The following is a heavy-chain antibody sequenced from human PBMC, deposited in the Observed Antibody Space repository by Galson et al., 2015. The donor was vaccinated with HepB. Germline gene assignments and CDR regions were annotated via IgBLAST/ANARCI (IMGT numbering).Heavy chain of an antibody. CDR1: GFTFSSYA. J-gene: IGHJ6*02. D-gene: IGHD3-10*01. CDR2: ISGSGGST. CDR3: AKGGVLYYYYGMDV. Sequence: SLRLSCAASGFTFSSYAMSWVRQAPGKGLEWVSAISGSGGSTYYADSVKGRFTISRDNSKSTLYLQMNSLRAEDTAVYYCAKGGVLYYYYGMDVWGQGTTVTVSS. V-gene: IGHV3-23*01.